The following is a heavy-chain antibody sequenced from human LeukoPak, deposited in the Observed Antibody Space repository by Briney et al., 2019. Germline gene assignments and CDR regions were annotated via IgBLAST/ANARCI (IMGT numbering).Heavy chain of an antibody. V-gene: IGHV3-23*01. CDR3: AKDIRYGDYYYYYYYMDV. CDR2: ISGSGGST. Sequence: GGSLRLSCAASGFTFSSYAMSWVRQAPGKGLEWVSGISGSGGSTYYADSVKGRFTISRDNSKNTLYLQMNSLRAEDTAVYYCAKDIRYGDYYYYYYYMDVWGKGTTVTVSS. CDR1: GFTFSSYA. J-gene: IGHJ6*03. D-gene: IGHD4-17*01.